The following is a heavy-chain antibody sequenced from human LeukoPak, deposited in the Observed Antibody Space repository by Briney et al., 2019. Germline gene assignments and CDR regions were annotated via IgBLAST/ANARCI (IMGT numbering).Heavy chain of an antibody. CDR1: GVSITSGDSY. CDR3: AREHQNCTSTSCSDWFDP. CDR2: IYFAGST. V-gene: IGHV4-30-4*01. J-gene: IGHJ5*02. Sequence: SETLSLTCSVSGVSITSGDSYWSWIRQPPGKGLEWIGYIYFAGSTSYNPSLKSRVTISVDRTKNQLSLKLSSVTAADTAVYYCAREHQNCTSTSCSDWFDPWGLGTLVTVSS. D-gene: IGHD2-2*01.